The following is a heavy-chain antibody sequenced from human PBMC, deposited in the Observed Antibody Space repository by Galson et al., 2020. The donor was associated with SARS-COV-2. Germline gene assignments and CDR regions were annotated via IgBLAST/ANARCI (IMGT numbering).Heavy chain of an antibody. CDR2: IYYSGST. CDR3: ARARIVVVINAFDI. CDR1: GGSISSGGYY. V-gene: IGHV4-31*03. D-gene: IGHD3-22*01. Sequence: ETSETLSLTCTVSGGSISSGGYYWSWIRQHPGKGLEWIGYIYYSGSTYYNPSLKSRVTISVDTSKNQFSLKLSSVTAADTAVYYCARARIVVVINAFDIWGQGTMVTVSS. J-gene: IGHJ3*02.